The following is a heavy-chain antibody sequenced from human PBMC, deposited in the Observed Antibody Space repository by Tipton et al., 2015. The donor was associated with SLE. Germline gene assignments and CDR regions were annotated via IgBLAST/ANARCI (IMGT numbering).Heavy chain of an antibody. CDR1: GYSISTGYY. J-gene: IGHJ4*02. V-gene: IGHV4-38-2*01. CDR3: VRHDYDDNGYYMQYFDY. Sequence: PGLVKPSETLSLSCDVSGYSISTGYYWGWIRQPPGKALEWIGSIHQSGKTFYNPSLKSRLNVSIDTLKNQVFVRLHSVTAADTAVYYCVRHDYDDNGYYMQYFDYWGQGTLVTVSS. D-gene: IGHD3-22*01. CDR2: IHQSGKT.